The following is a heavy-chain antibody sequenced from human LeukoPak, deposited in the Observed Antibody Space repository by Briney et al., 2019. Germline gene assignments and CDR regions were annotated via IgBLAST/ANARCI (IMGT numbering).Heavy chain of an antibody. D-gene: IGHD2-2*01. Sequence: SSETLSLTCTVSGGSISSSSYYWGWIRQPPGKGLEWIGNIYYSGSTNYNPSLKSRVTISVDTSKNQFSLKLSSVTAADTAVYYCARSYVYQPLYYFDYWGQGTLVTVSS. CDR3: ARSYVYQPLYYFDY. CDR2: IYYSGST. J-gene: IGHJ4*02. V-gene: IGHV4-61*05. CDR1: GGSISSSSYY.